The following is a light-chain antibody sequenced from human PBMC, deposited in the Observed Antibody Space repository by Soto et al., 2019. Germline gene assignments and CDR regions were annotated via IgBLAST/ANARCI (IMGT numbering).Light chain of an antibody. CDR3: LQDYNYPWT. Sequence: VGDRVTITCRASQGIRNDLGWYQQKPGKAPKLLIYAASSLQSGVPSRFSGSGSGTDFTLTISSLQPEDFATYYCLQDYNYPWTFGQGTKVDIK. CDR2: AAS. J-gene: IGKJ1*01. V-gene: IGKV1-6*01. CDR1: QGIRND.